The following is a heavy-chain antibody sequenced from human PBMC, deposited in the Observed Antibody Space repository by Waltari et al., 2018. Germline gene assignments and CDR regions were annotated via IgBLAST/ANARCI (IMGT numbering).Heavy chain of an antibody. D-gene: IGHD1-26*01. Sequence: EVQLVESGGGLVQPGGSLRLSCAASRFTFSTYEMNWVRQAPGKGREWISYMRSSGSTIYYADSVKGRFTISRDNAKNSLYLQMNSLRAEDTAVYYCAREKYSAGAHDYWGQGTLVTVSS. J-gene: IGHJ4*02. CDR1: RFTFSTYE. CDR2: MRSSGSTI. V-gene: IGHV3-48*03. CDR3: AREKYSAGAHDY.